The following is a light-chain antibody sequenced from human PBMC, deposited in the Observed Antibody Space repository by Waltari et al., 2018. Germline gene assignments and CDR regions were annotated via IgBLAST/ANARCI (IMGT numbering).Light chain of an antibody. CDR2: DVS. Sequence: QSALTQPASVSGSPGQSITISCTGTSSDVGGYNYVSWYQQHPGKAPKLMIYDVSDRPSGFSSRFSGSKYGNTASRIISGLQAEDEADYYCSSYTGSSTLVVFGGGTKLTVL. J-gene: IGLJ2*01. CDR3: SSYTGSSTLVV. CDR1: SSDVGGYNY. V-gene: IGLV2-14*03.